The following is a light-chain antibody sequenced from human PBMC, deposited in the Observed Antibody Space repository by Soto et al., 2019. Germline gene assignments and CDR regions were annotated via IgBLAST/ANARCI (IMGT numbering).Light chain of an antibody. CDR1: QSVSTRS. V-gene: IGKV3-20*01. CDR2: GAS. CDR3: QQYDSSPRT. Sequence: EIVLTQSPGTLSLSPGERATLSCRASQSVSTRSLAWYQQKPGQAPRLLISGASSRAADIPDRFSGSGSGTDFTLTINRLEPEDFAVYYCQQYDSSPRTFGQGTKLDTK. J-gene: IGKJ1*01.